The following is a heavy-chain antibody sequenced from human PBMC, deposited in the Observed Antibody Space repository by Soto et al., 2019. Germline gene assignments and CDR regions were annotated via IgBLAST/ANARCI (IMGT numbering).Heavy chain of an antibody. CDR2: IYPGDSDT. D-gene: IGHD3-22*01. CDR3: ARPLPDDSSGFNDY. CDR1: AYSFTSYL. V-gene: IGHV5-51*03. Sequence: PGDAVKISCEASAYSFTSYLIGGVLPMPGKGLEWMGIIYPGDSDTRYSPSFQGQVTISADKSIRTAYLQWSSLKASDTPMYYCARPLPDDSSGFNDYWGQGTRVTV. J-gene: IGHJ4*02.